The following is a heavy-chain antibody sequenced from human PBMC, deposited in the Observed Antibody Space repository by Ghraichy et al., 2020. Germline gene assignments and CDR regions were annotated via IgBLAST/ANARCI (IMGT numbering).Heavy chain of an antibody. V-gene: IGHV3-72*01. Sequence: GGVRRGRGEGLGGGGRARNKANRYTTESAASVKGRFTISRDDSKNSLYLQMNSLKTEDTAGYYCARAPPLAAIETYYALWGQGTMVTVSS. CDR2: ARNKANRYTT. D-gene: IGHD3-3*01. CDR3: ARAPPLAAIETYYAL. J-gene: IGHJ3*01.